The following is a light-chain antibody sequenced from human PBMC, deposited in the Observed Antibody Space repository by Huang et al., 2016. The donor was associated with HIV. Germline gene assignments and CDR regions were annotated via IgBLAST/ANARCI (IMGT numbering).Light chain of an antibody. CDR2: GAS. V-gene: IGKV1-12*01. J-gene: IGKJ5*01. Sequence: DIQMTQSPSSVSASVGDRVTISCRASQGISTWLAWYQQKPGKAPKLLIYGASSVQSEVPSRFSGSGSGTDFTLTISSLQPENFATYYCQQADSFPITFGQGTRLEIK. CDR3: QQADSFPIT. CDR1: QGISTW.